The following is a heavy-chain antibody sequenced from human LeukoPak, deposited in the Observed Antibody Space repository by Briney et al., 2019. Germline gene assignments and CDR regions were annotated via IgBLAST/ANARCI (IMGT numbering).Heavy chain of an antibody. D-gene: IGHD1-14*01. CDR2: ISSSSGYI. Sequence: PGGSLRLSCAASGFTFSSYSMNWVRQAPGKGLEWVSSISSSSGYIYYADSVKGRFTISRDNAKNSLYLQMNSLRAEDTAVYYCAGGPEPSRYFQHWGQGTLVTVSS. CDR1: GFTFSSYS. J-gene: IGHJ1*01. V-gene: IGHV3-21*01. CDR3: AGGPEPSRYFQH.